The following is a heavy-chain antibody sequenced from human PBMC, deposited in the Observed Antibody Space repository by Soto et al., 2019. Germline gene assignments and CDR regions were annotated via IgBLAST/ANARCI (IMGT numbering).Heavy chain of an antibody. D-gene: IGHD6-19*01. Sequence: VASVKVSCKASGYTFTSYGISWVRQAPGQGLEWMGWISAYNGNTNYAQKLQGRVTMTTDTSTSTAYMELRSLRSDDTAVYYCARDLAGAVAGTSAYWGQGTLVTVSS. CDR2: ISAYNGNT. CDR1: GYTFTSYG. J-gene: IGHJ4*02. CDR3: ARDLAGAVAGTSAY. V-gene: IGHV1-18*01.